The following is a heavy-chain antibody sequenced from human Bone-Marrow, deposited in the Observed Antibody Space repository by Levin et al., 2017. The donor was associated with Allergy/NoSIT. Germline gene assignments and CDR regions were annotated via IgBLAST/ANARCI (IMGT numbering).Heavy chain of an antibody. V-gene: IGHV3-23*01. Sequence: RTGGSLRLSCVASGFTFSRYAMTWVRQAPGKGLEWVSSLSGSGLNPYYAASVQGRFMISRDNSRNTLYMQMNSLRGDDTAVYYCAKAPLGGGTRHGRDWFFDLWGRGSLVTVSS. CDR1: GFTFSRYA. CDR3: AKAPLGGGTRHGRDWFFDL. D-gene: IGHD1/OR15-1a*01. J-gene: IGHJ2*01. CDR2: LSGSGLNP.